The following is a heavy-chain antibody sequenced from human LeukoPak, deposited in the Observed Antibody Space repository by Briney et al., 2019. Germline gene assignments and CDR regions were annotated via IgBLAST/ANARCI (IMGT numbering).Heavy chain of an antibody. V-gene: IGHV3-23*01. CDR2: ISGSSGHT. CDR3: AKVGFSEMEWLLYSDH. D-gene: IGHD3-3*01. Sequence: GGSVRLSCAASGLTFSSYAMSWVRQAPGKGLEWVSAISGSSGHTYYADSVQGRFTISRDNSKSTLYLQMNSLRAEDTAVYYCAKVGFSEMEWLLYSDHWGQGTLVTVSS. CDR1: GLTFSSYA. J-gene: IGHJ4*02.